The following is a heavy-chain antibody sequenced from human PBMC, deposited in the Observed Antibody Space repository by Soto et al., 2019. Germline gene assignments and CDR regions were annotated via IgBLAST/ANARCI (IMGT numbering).Heavy chain of an antibody. CDR1: GGSISSGGYY. D-gene: IGHD3-3*01. Sequence: SETLSLTCTVSGGSISSGGYYWSWIRQHPGKGLEWIGYIYYSGSTYYNPSLKSLVTISVDTSKNHFSLKLSSVTAADTAVYYCARDFWSGYFAFDIWGQGTMVTVSS. J-gene: IGHJ3*02. CDR3: ARDFWSGYFAFDI. V-gene: IGHV4-31*01. CDR2: IYYSGST.